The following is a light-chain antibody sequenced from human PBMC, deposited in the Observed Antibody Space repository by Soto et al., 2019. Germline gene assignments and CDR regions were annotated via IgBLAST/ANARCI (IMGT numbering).Light chain of an antibody. J-gene: IGLJ1*01. CDR2: EVS. Sequence: QSVLTQPASVSGSPGQSITISCTGTSSDVGGYNYVSWYQQHPGKAPKLMIYEVSNRPSGVSNRFSGSKSGNTASLTISGLQAEDEADYYCSSYTSSSTLHVSGTGTKVTVL. V-gene: IGLV2-14*01. CDR3: SSYTSSSTLHV. CDR1: SSDVGGYNY.